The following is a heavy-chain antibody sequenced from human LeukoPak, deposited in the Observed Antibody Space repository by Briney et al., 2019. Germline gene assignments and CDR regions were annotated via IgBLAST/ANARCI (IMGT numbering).Heavy chain of an antibody. V-gene: IGHV4-39*01. J-gene: IGHJ1*01. CDR1: GNSIRSSSYY. CDR2: TYYNGST. CDR3: ASRYYYDTRGYFLH. D-gene: IGHD3-22*01. Sequence: SETLSLTCTVSGNSIRSSSYYWGWIRQSPEKGLEWIGSTYYNGSTYYSASFKSRVTISVDTSQNQFSLKLRSVTAADRAVYYCASRYYYDTRGYFLHWGQGTLVTVSS.